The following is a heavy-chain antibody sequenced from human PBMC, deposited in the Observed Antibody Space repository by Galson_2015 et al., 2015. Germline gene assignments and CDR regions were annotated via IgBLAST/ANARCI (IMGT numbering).Heavy chain of an antibody. Sequence: SLRLSCAASGFTFSSYGMHWVRQAPGKGLEWVAVISYDGSNKYYADSVKGRFTISRDNSKNTLYLQMNSLRAEDTAVYYCASDVWGSTHYWGQGTLVTVSS. CDR3: ASDVWGSTHY. D-gene: IGHD7-27*01. CDR2: ISYDGSNK. V-gene: IGHV3-30*03. J-gene: IGHJ4*02. CDR1: GFTFSSYG.